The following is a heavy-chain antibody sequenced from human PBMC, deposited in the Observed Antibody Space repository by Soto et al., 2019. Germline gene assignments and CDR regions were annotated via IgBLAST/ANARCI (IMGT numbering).Heavy chain of an antibody. CDR2: INPSGGNT. Sequence: ASVKVSCKASGYTFTSYYMHWVRQAPGQGLEWMGVINPSGGNTNYPQKFQGRVTMTSDTSTSTVSMELSSLRSEDTAMYYCARDKGDSSSWYYYGMDVWGQ. CDR1: GYTFTSYY. D-gene: IGHD6-13*01. J-gene: IGHJ6*02. V-gene: IGHV1-46*01. CDR3: ARDKGDSSSWYYYGMDV.